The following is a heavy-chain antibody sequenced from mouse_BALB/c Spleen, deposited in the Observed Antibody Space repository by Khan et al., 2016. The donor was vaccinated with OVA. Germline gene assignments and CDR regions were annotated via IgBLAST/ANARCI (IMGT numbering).Heavy chain of an antibody. V-gene: IGHV1-4*01. J-gene: IGHJ2*01. CDR3: ASTHER. CDR2: INPSSGYT. CDR1: GYTFTSYM. Sequence: QVRLQQSGPELARPGASVKMSCKASGYTFTSYMMHWVKQRPGQGLEWIGYINPSSGYTKYNQKFKDRVTLTADKSSSTAYMQLSSLTSEDSAGYYYASTHERWGQGTTLTVSS.